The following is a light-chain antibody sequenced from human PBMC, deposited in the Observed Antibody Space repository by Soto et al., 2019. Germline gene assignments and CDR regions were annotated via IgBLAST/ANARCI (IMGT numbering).Light chain of an antibody. Sequence: EIVLTQSPGTLFLSPGERATLSCRASQSVSSSYLAWYQQEPGQAPRLLIYGASSRATGIPDRFSGSGSGTDFTLTISRLEPEDFAVYYCQQYGNSPTFGQGTKVEIK. J-gene: IGKJ1*01. CDR2: GAS. V-gene: IGKV3-20*01. CDR1: QSVSSSY. CDR3: QQYGNSPT.